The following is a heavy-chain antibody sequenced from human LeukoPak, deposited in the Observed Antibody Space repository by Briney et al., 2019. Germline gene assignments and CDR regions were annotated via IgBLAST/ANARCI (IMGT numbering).Heavy chain of an antibody. Sequence: SETLSLTCSVSSGSSSNYYWSWIRQPPGKGLEWIGYIYYSGSTNYSPSLKSRVTISVDTSKNQFSLRLSSVSAADTAVYYCARAGYSSGWLAYFDYWGQGTLVTVSS. CDR1: SGSSSNYY. J-gene: IGHJ4*02. V-gene: IGHV4-59*01. CDR3: ARAGYSSGWLAYFDY. D-gene: IGHD6-19*01. CDR2: IYYSGST.